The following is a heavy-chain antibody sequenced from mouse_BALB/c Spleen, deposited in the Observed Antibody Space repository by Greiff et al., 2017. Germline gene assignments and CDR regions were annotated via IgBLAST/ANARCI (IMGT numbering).Heavy chain of an antibody. Sequence: EVQLQESGPGLVKPSQSLSLTCTVTGYSITSDYAWNWIRQFPGNKLEWMGYISYSGSTSYNPSLKSRISITRDTSKNQFFLQLNSVTTEDTATYYCARGENYDYDAWFAYWGQGTLVTVSA. V-gene: IGHV3-2*02. J-gene: IGHJ3*01. CDR3: ARGENYDYDAWFAY. CDR2: ISYSGST. CDR1: GYSITSDYA. D-gene: IGHD2-4*01.